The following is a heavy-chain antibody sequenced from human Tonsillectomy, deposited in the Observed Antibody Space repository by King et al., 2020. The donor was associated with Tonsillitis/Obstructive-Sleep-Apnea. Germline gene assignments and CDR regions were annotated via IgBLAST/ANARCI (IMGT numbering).Heavy chain of an antibody. V-gene: IGHV1-2*04. Sequence: LVQSGAEVQKPGASVKVSCKASGYTFTGYYMYWVRQAPGQGLEWMGWINPNSGGTNYAQKFQGWVTMTRDTSISTAYMELSRLRSADTAVYFCARGSVVVVPVATPDADYWGQGTLVTVSS. CDR1: GYTFTGYY. CDR2: INPNSGGT. J-gene: IGHJ4*02. D-gene: IGHD2-2*01. CDR3: ARGSVVVVPVATPDADY.